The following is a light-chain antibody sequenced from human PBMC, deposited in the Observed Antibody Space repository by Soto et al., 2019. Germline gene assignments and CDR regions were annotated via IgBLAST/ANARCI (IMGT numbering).Light chain of an antibody. CDR3: QQTYSSPRT. CDR1: QSIRNY. J-gene: IGKJ2*01. CDR2: AAS. Sequence: DIQMTQSPSSLSASVGDRVTITCRASQSIRNYLNWYQQRPGKAPNLLIYAASSLQSGVPSRFSGRASGTDFTLTISSLQHEDFATYYCQQTYSSPRTFGQGTKLEIK. V-gene: IGKV1-39*01.